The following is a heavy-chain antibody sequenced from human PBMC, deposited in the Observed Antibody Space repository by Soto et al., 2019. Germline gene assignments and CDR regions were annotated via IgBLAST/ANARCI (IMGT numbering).Heavy chain of an antibody. Sequence: EVQLLESGGGLVQPGGSLRLSCAASGFTFSSFGMSWVRQTPGKGLEWVSAISGFGDDTYYADSVKGRFPISRDNSKNMLSLQMNSLRADDTAVYYCANPQGWPVTPFDHWGQGTLVTVSS. D-gene: IGHD4-17*01. V-gene: IGHV3-23*01. J-gene: IGHJ4*02. CDR1: GFTFSSFG. CDR2: ISGFGDDT. CDR3: ANPQGWPVTPFDH.